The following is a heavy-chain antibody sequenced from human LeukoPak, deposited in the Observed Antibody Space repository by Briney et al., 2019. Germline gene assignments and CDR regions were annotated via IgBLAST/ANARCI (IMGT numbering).Heavy chain of an antibody. D-gene: IGHD3-10*01. J-gene: IGHJ4*02. CDR2: THNSGTT. Sequence: SETLSLTCAVSGGPFSGYFWSWIRQSSGKGLEWIGETHNSGTTNYNPSLNSRVTISEDTSKNQFYLNLSSVTAADTAVYYCARRYYYNLGSFPFDFWGQGTLVTVSS. V-gene: IGHV4-34*01. CDR1: GGPFSGYF. CDR3: ARRYYYNLGSFPFDF.